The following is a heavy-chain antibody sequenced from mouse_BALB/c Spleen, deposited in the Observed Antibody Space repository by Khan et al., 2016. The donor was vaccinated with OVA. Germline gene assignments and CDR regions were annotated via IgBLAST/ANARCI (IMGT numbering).Heavy chain of an antibody. CDR2: INPSTGYT. V-gene: IGHV1-7*01. CDR3: ARRGLRWDCDY. Sequence: VQLQQSGAELAKPGASVKMSCKASGYTFINYWILWVKQRPGQGLEWIGYINPSTGYTEYNQTFKDKATLTADKSSSPAYMQLSSLTSEDSAVHYCARRGLRWDCDYWGQGTTLTVSP. J-gene: IGHJ2*01. CDR1: GYTFINYW. D-gene: IGHD1-1*01.